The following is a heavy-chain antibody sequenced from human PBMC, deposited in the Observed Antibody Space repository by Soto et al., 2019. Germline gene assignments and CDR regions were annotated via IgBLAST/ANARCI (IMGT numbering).Heavy chain of an antibody. CDR2: INHSGST. CDR1: GGSFSGYY. V-gene: IGHV4-34*01. D-gene: IGHD3-3*01. CDR3: ARVRYDFWSGYYADAFDI. J-gene: IGHJ3*02. Sequence: QVQLQQWGAGLLKPSETLSLTCAVYGGSFSGYYWSWIRQPPGKGLEWIGEINHSGSTNYNPSLKRRVTISVDTCKHRFSLKLRSVTAADTAVYYCARVRYDFWSGYYADAFDIWGQGTMLTVSS.